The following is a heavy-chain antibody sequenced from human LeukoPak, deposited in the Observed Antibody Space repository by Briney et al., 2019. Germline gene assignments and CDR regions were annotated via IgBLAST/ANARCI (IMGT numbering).Heavy chain of an antibody. D-gene: IGHD6-19*01. CDR1: GGSVSSGSYY. V-gene: IGHV4-61*01. Sequence: SETLSPTCTVSGGSVSSGSYYWSWIRQPPGKGLEWIGYIYYSGSTNYNPSLKSRVTISVDTSKNQFSLKLSSVTAADTAVYYCARGRAGSYYYYGLDVWGQGTTVTVSS. CDR3: ARGRAGSYYYYGLDV. J-gene: IGHJ6*02. CDR2: IYYSGST.